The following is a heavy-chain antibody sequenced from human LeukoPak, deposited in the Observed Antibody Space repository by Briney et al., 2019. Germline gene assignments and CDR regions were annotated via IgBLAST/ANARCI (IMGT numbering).Heavy chain of an antibody. CDR1: GGSISSYY. V-gene: IGHV4-59*08. J-gene: IGHJ6*02. CDR3: ARQSYTAYYYYGMDV. CDR2: IYYSGST. D-gene: IGHD3-10*01. Sequence: PSETLSLTCTVSGGSISSYYWSWIRHPPGKGLEWIGNIYYSGSTNYNPSLKSRVTISVDTSKNQFSLRLSSVTAADTAVYYCARQSYTAYYYYGMDVWGQGTTVTVSS.